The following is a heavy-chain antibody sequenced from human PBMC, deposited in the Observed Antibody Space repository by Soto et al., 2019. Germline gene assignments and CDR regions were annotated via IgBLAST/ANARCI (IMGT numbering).Heavy chain of an antibody. CDR2: ISSSSSTI. J-gene: IGHJ3*02. CDR3: ARDLQQLDAFDI. V-gene: IGHV3-48*01. Sequence: GGSLRLSCAASGFTFSSSCINWVRQAPGKGLEWVSYISSSSSTIYYADSVKGRFTISRDNAKNSLYLQMNSLRAEDTAVYYCARDLQQLDAFDIWGQGTMVTV. D-gene: IGHD6-13*01. CDR1: GFTFSSSC.